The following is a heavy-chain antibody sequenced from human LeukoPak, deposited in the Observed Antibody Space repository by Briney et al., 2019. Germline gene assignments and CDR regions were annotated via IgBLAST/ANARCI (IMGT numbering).Heavy chain of an antibody. CDR2: MNPNSGNT. V-gene: IGHV1-8*02. J-gene: IGHJ6*03. CDR3: ARGVLRRYYYYYYMDV. CDR1: GYTFTSYG. Sequence: ASVKVSCKASGYTFTSYGISWVRQATGQGLEWMGWMNPNSGNTGYAQKFQGRVTMTRNTSISTAYMELSSLRSEDTAVYYCARGVLRRYYYYYYMDVWGKGTTVTISS.